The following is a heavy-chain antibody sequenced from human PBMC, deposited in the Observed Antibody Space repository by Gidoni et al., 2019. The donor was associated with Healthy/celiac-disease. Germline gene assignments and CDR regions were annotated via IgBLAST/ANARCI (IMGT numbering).Heavy chain of an antibody. CDR1: GGAISSGGYD. J-gene: IGHJ2*01. D-gene: IGHD5-18*01. Sequence: QVQLQESGPGLVKPSQTLSLTCTVPGGAISSGGYDWSWIRQHPGKGLEWIGYIYYSGSTYSNPSLKSRVTISVDTSKNQFSLKLSSVTAADTAVYYCARDADTAMVRYFDLWGRGTLVTVSS. CDR2: IYYSGST. CDR3: ARDADTAMVRYFDL. V-gene: IGHV4-31*03.